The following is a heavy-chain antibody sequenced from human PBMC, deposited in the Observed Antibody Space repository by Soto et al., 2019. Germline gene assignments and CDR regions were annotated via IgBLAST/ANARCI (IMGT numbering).Heavy chain of an antibody. CDR2: INHSGST. D-gene: IGHD5-12*01. Sequence: QVQLQQWGAGLLKPSETLSLTCAVYGGSFSGYYWSWIRQPPGKGLEWIGEINHSGSTNYTPSLKSRITISVNTSKNQFSLKLSSVTAADTAVYYCAGDIVATITWASYYYYGMDVWGQGTTVTVSS. CDR3: AGDIVATITWASYYYYGMDV. J-gene: IGHJ6*02. CDR1: GGSFSGYY. V-gene: IGHV4-34*01.